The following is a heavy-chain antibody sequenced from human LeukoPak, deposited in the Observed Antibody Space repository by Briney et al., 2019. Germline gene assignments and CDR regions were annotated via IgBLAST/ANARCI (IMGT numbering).Heavy chain of an antibody. V-gene: IGHV1-46*01. CDR1: GYTFTSYY. D-gene: IGHD3-22*01. Sequence: ASVKVSCKASGYTFTSYYMHWVRQAPGQGLEWMGIINPSGGSTSYAQKFQGRVTITADESTSTAYMELSSLRSEDTAVYYCASLNYYDSSGTLFDYWGQGTLVTVSS. J-gene: IGHJ4*02. CDR2: INPSGGST. CDR3: ASLNYYDSSGTLFDY.